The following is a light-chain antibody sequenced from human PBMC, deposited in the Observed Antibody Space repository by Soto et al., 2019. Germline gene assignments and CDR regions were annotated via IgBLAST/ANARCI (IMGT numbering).Light chain of an antibody. Sequence: ETMMRQPPDTLSVSLGERATLSCRASQSLRSILAWYQQKPGQAPRLLIYDASTRATGIPARFSGSGSGTDFTLTISGLQSEDFAVYYCQQYNNWPQTFGQGTKVDIK. CDR3: QQYNNWPQT. V-gene: IGKV3-15*01. CDR2: DAS. J-gene: IGKJ1*01. CDR1: QSLRSI.